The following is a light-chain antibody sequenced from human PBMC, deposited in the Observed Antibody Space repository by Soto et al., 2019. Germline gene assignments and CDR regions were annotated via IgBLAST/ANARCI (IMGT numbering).Light chain of an antibody. Sequence: QSVLTQPASVSGSPGQSITISCTGTNSDVGAFEYVSWYQQHPGKAPKILIYEVSNRPSGVSNRFSGSKSGNTASLTISGLQTEDEADYYCCSYAGSRTYVFGPGTKVTVL. V-gene: IGLV2-14*01. CDR1: NSDVGAFEY. CDR3: CSYAGSRTYV. J-gene: IGLJ1*01. CDR2: EVS.